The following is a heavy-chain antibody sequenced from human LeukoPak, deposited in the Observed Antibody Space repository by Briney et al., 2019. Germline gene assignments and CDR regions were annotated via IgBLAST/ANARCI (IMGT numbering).Heavy chain of an antibody. CDR3: ARRMGDLHAFDI. V-gene: IGHV6-1*01. CDR1: GDSVSSNSAA. Sequence: SQTLSLTCAISGDSVSSNSAAWNWIRQAPSIGLEWLGRTYYRSKWYNNYAVSVKSRITINPDTSKNQVSLHLNSVTPEDTALYYCARRMGDLHAFDIWGQGTMVTVSS. D-gene: IGHD3-16*01. J-gene: IGHJ3*02. CDR2: TYYRSKWYN.